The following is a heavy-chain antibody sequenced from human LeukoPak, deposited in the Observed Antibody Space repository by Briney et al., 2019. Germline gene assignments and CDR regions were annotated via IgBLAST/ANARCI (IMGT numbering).Heavy chain of an antibody. CDR2: IQYSGSS. J-gene: IGHJ4*02. V-gene: IGHV4-59*01. D-gene: IGHD5-24*01. CDR1: GGAISGYY. CDR3: ARGKRWLQTPFDH. Sequence: SETLSLTCTVSGGAISGYYWSWIRQPPGKGLEWIGYIQYSGSSNDKSSLKSRVTISVDTSQHRFPLRVSSVTGADTAVYFCARGKRWLQTPFDHWGQGTLVTVSS.